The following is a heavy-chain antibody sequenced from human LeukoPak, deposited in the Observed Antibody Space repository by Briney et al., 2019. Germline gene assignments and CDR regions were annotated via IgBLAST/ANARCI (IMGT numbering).Heavy chain of an antibody. CDR1: GASINTYY. CDR2: LFFGGST. V-gene: IGHV4-59*01. Sequence: SETLSLTCTVSGASINTYYWGWIRQPPGKGLEWIGYLFFGGSTNYNPSLKSRVTISSDTSKNQLSLKLTSVTAADTAVYYCARAGGGWSFDYLGQGTLVTVSS. CDR3: ARAGGGWSFDY. D-gene: IGHD6-19*01. J-gene: IGHJ4*02.